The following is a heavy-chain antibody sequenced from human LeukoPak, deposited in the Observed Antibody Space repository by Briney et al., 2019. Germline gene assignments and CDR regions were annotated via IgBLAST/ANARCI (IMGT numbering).Heavy chain of an antibody. CDR1: GFTFDDYA. D-gene: IGHD2-2*01. CDR3: AKAEGVDIVVVPAAITPFDY. CDR2: ISWNSGSI. V-gene: IGHV3-9*01. Sequence: GGSLRLSCAASGFTFDDYAMHWVRQAPGKGPEWVSGISWNSGSIGYADSVKGRFTISRDNAKNSLYLQMNSLRAEDTALYYCAKAEGVDIVVVPAAITPFDYWGQGTLVTVSS. J-gene: IGHJ4*02.